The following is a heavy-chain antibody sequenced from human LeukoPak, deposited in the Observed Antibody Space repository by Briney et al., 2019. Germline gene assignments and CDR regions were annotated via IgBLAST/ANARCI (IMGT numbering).Heavy chain of an antibody. J-gene: IGHJ4*02. Sequence: SETLSLTCAVYGGSFSGYYWSWNRQPPGKGLEWIGEINHSGSTNYNPSLKSRVTISVDTSKNQFSLKLSSVTAADTAVYYCARRGYNYGFDYWGQGTLVTVSS. CDR3: ARRGYNYGFDY. V-gene: IGHV4-34*01. CDR1: GGSFSGYY. D-gene: IGHD5-18*01. CDR2: INHSGST.